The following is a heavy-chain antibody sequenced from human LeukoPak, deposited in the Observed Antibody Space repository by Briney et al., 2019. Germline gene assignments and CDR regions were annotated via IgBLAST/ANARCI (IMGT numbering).Heavy chain of an antibody. V-gene: IGHV4-31*03. CDR1: GGSINSGGYY. J-gene: IGHJ4*02. D-gene: IGHD2-15*01. Sequence: SETLSLTCTVSGGSINSGGYYWSWIRQHPGKGLEWIGYYYYSGSTYYNPSLKSRVTISVDTSKNQFSLKLSSVTAADTAVYYCARMVECSGGSCYSVFDYWGQGTPVTVSS. CDR3: ARMVECSGGSCYSVFDY. CDR2: YYYSGST.